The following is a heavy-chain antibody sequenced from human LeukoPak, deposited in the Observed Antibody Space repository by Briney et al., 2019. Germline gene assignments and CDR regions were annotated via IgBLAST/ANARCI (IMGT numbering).Heavy chain of an antibody. J-gene: IGHJ4*02. CDR1: GFIFSSYS. Sequence: GGSLRLSCAASGFIFSSYSMSWVRQAPGKGLKWVSVISGSGGSTYYADSVKGRFTISRDNSKNTLYLQVNSLRVEDTAVYYCAKGRDGYHSADYWGQGTLVTVSS. V-gene: IGHV3-23*01. D-gene: IGHD5-24*01. CDR3: AKGRDGYHSADY. CDR2: ISGSGGST.